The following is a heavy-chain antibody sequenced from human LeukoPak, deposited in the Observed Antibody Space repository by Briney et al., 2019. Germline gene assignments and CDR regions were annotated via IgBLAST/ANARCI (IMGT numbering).Heavy chain of an antibody. CDR3: ARAYGDYVFDY. Sequence: PGGSLRLSCAASGFTFSSYGMHWVRQAPGKGLEWVAVKWYDGSNKYYADSVKGRFTISRDNSKNTLYLQMNSLRAEDTAVYYCARAYGDYVFDYWGQGTLVTVSS. V-gene: IGHV3-33*01. J-gene: IGHJ4*02. CDR2: KWYDGSNK. CDR1: GFTFSSYG. D-gene: IGHD4-17*01.